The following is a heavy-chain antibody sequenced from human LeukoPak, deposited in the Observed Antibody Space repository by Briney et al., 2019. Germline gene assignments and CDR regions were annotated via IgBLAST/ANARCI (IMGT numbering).Heavy chain of an antibody. CDR2: INAGNGNT. V-gene: IGHV1-3*01. CDR3: ARGRAAAGTIDY. Sequence: GASVKVSCKASGYTFTSYAMHWVRQAPGQRLEWMGWINAGNGNTKYSQKFQGRVTITRDTSASTAYMELSSLRSEDTAVYYCARGRAAAGTIDYWGQGTLATVSS. J-gene: IGHJ4*02. CDR1: GYTFTSYA. D-gene: IGHD6-13*01.